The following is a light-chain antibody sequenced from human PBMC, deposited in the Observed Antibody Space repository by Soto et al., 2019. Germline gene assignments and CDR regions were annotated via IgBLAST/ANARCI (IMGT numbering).Light chain of an antibody. CDR1: SSNIGSNT. Sequence: QSVLTQPPSASGTPGQRVTISCSGSSSNIGSNTVNWYQQLPGTAPKLLIYSNNQRPSGVPDRFSGSKSGPSASLAISGLQSEDAADYYCAAWDDSLNGLCGFGTGTKVTVL. J-gene: IGLJ1*01. CDR3: AAWDDSLNGLCG. CDR2: SNN. V-gene: IGLV1-44*01.